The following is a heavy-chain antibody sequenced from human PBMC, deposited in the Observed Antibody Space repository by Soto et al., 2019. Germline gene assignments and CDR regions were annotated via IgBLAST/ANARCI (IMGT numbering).Heavy chain of an antibody. D-gene: IGHD2-2*01. CDR2: IIPIPGTA. J-gene: IGHJ6*02. Sequence: QVQLVQSGAEVKKPGSSVKVSCKASGGTFGSYAISWVRQAPGQGLEWMGGIIPIPGTANYAQKFQGTVTIAADESTSTAYMELRSLRPEDTAVYYCVRSQVSSTSIEIYYYYYSGMDVWCQATTVTVSS. CDR1: GGTFGSYA. V-gene: IGHV1-69*01. CDR3: VRSQVSSTSIEIYYYYYSGMDV.